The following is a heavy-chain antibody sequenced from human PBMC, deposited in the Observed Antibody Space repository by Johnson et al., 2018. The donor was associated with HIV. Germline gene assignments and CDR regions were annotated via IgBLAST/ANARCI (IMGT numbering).Heavy chain of an antibody. CDR3: ARAPRAFCDGDCYPNAFGI. J-gene: IGHJ3*02. CDR1: GFTFSNAW. Sequence: VQLVESGGGLVKPGGSLRLSCAASGFTFSNAWMSWVRQAPGKGLEWVSGINWNGGSTGYADSVKGRFTISIDNAKNSLYLQMNSLRAEDTAVYYCARAPRAFCDGDCYPNAFGIWGQGTMVTVSS. D-gene: IGHD2-21*02. CDR2: INWNGGST. V-gene: IGHV3-20*04.